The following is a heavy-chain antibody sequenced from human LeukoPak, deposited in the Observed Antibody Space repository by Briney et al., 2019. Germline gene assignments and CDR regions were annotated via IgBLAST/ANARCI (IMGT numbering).Heavy chain of an antibody. Sequence: QPGGSLRLSCAASGFTFTSYAMSWVRQAPGKGLEWVSVISGSGDNTYYADSVKGRVTISRDSSKKTVYLQMNSLRVEDTAVYYCAKTRGYCSGGSCYSDYWGQGTLVTVSS. D-gene: IGHD2-15*01. CDR3: AKTRGYCSGGSCYSDY. CDR2: ISGSGDNT. J-gene: IGHJ4*02. CDR1: GFTFTSYA. V-gene: IGHV3-23*01.